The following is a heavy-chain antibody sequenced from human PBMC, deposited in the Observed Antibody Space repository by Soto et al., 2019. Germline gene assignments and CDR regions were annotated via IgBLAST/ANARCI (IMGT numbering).Heavy chain of an antibody. CDR3: ARVFDSSGYSRNDY. J-gene: IGHJ4*02. D-gene: IGHD3-22*01. V-gene: IGHV4-59*01. CDR1: GGSISTYY. Sequence: PSETLSLTCTVSGGSISTYYWSWIRQPPGKGLEWIGYINYSGNTNYNPSLKSRVTISVDTSKNQFSLKLTSVTAADTAVYYCARVFDSSGYSRNDYWGQGTLVTVPQ. CDR2: INYSGNT.